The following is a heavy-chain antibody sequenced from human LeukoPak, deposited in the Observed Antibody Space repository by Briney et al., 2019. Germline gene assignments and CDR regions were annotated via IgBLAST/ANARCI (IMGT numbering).Heavy chain of an antibody. CDR2: IIPIFGTA. Sequence: SVKVSCEASGGTFSSYAISWVRQAPGQGLEWMGRIIPIFGTANYAQKFQGRVTITTDESTSTAYMELSSLRSEDTAVYYCASSHTVAESNWFDPWGQGTLVTVSS. J-gene: IGHJ5*02. V-gene: IGHV1-69*05. D-gene: IGHD4-11*01. CDR3: ASSHTVAESNWFDP. CDR1: GGTFSSYA.